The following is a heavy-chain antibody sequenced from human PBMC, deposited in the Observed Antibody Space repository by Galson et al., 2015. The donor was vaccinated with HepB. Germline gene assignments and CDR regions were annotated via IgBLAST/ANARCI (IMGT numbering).Heavy chain of an antibody. V-gene: IGHV3-7*03. J-gene: IGHJ5*02. CDR3: ARFVALSP. Sequence: SLRLSCAASGFSFSSYWMTWVRQAPGKGLDWVASIKEDGSEKKYGDSVEGRFAISRDNDRSSLFLEMNSLRAEDTAVYYCARFVALSPGGQGTLVTVSS. CDR2: IKEDGSEK. D-gene: IGHD2-21*01. CDR1: GFSFSSYW.